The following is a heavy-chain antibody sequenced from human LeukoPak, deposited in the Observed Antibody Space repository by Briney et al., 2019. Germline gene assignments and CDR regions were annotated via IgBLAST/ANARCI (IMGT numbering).Heavy chain of an antibody. V-gene: IGHV3-30*18. CDR3: AKDPGITGTTDY. J-gene: IGHJ4*02. CDR2: ISYDGSNK. D-gene: IGHD1-7*01. Sequence: PGGSLRLSCAASGFTFSSYGMHWVRQAPGKGLEWVAVISYDGSNKYYADSVKGRFTISRDNSKNTLYLQMNSLRAEDTAVYYCAKDPGITGTTDYWGQGTLVTVSS. CDR1: GFTFSSYG.